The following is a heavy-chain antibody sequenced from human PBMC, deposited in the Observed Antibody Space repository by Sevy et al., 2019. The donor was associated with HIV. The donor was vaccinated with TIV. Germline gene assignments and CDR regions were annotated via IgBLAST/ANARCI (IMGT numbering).Heavy chain of an antibody. CDR3: ARQGRDYSSGWYFNSREGGWFDT. D-gene: IGHD6-19*01. CDR1: GFTFSSYA. J-gene: IGHJ5*02. V-gene: IGHV3-30-3*01. CDR2: ISYDESNK. Sequence: GGSLRLSCAASGFTFSSYAMHWVRQAPGKGLEWEAVISYDESNKYYADSVKGRFTISRDNSKNRLYLQMNSLIAEDTAVYYCARQGRDYSSGWYFNSREGGWFDTWGQGTLVTVSS.